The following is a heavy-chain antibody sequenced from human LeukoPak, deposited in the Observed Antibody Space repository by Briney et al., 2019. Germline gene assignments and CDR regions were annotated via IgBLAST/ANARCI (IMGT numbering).Heavy chain of an antibody. Sequence: GGSLRLSCVTSGFIFSSSDMHWVRQAPGKGLEWVAFMRNDGSDKYYVDSVEGRFTISRDNSKNTVYLHMNSLRADDTAVYYCVKDRKQWLVYFDDWGQGTLVTVPS. J-gene: IGHJ4*02. CDR1: GFIFSSSD. CDR3: VKDRKQWLVYFDD. V-gene: IGHV3-30*02. CDR2: MRNDGSDK. D-gene: IGHD6-19*01.